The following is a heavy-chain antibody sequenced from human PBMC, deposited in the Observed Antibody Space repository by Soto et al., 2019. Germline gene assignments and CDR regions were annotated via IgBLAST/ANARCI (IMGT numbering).Heavy chain of an antibody. CDR2: IYSGGST. V-gene: IGHV3-66*01. Sequence: EVQLVESGGGLVQPGGALRLSCAAAGFTVSSNYMSWVRQAPGKGLEWVSFIYSGGSTYYADSVKGRFTISRDNSKNTLYLQMNSLRAEDTAVYYCAREAYQLLFDAFDIWGQGTMVTVSS. CDR3: AREAYQLLFDAFDI. D-gene: IGHD2-2*01. CDR1: GFTVSSNY. J-gene: IGHJ3*02.